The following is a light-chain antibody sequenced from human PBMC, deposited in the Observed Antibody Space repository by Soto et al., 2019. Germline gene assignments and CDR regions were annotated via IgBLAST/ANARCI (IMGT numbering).Light chain of an antibody. V-gene: IGKV1-39*01. CDR1: QSISSY. CDR3: QQRYSTPYT. CDR2: AAS. J-gene: IGKJ2*01. Sequence: DIQMTQSPSSLSASVGDRVTITCRASQSISSYLNWYQQKPGKAPKLLIYAASSLQSGVPSRFSGSGSGTDFTLNISSLQPEHFAPYYCQQRYSTPYTFGQGTKLEIK.